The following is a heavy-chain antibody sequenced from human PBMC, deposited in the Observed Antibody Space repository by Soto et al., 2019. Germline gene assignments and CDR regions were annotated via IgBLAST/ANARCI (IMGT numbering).Heavy chain of an antibody. Sequence: QVQLQESGPGLVKPSETLSLTCTVSGGSISSYYWSWIRQPPGKGLEWIGYIYYSGSTNYNPSLKRRVTISVDTSKNQFSLKLSSVTAADTAVYYCARARPPDSSGYYYGGGFDYWGQGTLVTVSS. D-gene: IGHD3-22*01. CDR2: IYYSGST. CDR1: GGSISSYY. J-gene: IGHJ4*02. CDR3: ARARPPDSSGYYYGGGFDY. V-gene: IGHV4-59*01.